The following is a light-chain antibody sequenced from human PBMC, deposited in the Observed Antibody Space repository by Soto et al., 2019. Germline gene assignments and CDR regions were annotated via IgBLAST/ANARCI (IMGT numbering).Light chain of an antibody. CDR3: QTWGTGTYVV. V-gene: IGLV4-69*01. CDR2: LNSDGSH. Sequence: QTVVTQSPSASASLGASVKLTCTLSSGHSSYAIAWHQQQPEKGPRYLMKLNSDGSHSKGDGIPDRFSGSSSGAERYLTISRLQSEDEAEYHCQTWGTGTYVVFGGGTKLTVL. CDR1: SGHSSYA. J-gene: IGLJ2*01.